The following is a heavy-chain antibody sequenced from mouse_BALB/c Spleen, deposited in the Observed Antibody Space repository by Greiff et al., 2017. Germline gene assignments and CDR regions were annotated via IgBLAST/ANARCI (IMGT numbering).Heavy chain of an antibody. V-gene: IGHV5-9-4*01. Sequence: EVKLVESGGGLVKPGGSLKLSCAASGFTFSSYAMSWVRQSPEKRLEWVAEISSGGSYTYYPDTVTGRFTISRDNAKNTLYLEMSSLRSEDTAMYYCARAKGNYDAMDYWGQGTSVTVSS. CDR1: GFTFSSYA. CDR2: ISSGGSYT. J-gene: IGHJ4*01. CDR3: ARAKGNYDAMDY. D-gene: IGHD2-1*01.